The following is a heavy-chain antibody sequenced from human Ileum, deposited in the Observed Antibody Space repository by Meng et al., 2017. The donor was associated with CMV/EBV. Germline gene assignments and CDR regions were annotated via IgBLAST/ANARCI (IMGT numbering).Heavy chain of an antibody. D-gene: IGHD3-22*01. CDR3: ARDTAFDISGYYYPGFDP. J-gene: IGHJ5*02. Sequence: SVYSGSYYWSWIRQPPGKGLEWIGNIYYSGNTNYNPSLKSRVTISLDTSKNQFSLRLTSVTAADTAVYYCARDTAFDISGYYYPGFDPRGQGTLVTVSS. V-gene: IGHV4-61*01. CDR2: IYYSGNT. CDR1: SVYSGSYY.